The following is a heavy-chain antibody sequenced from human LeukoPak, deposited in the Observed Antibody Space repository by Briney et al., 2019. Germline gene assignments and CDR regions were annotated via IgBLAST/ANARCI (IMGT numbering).Heavy chain of an antibody. J-gene: IGHJ4*02. Sequence: GGSLRLSCAASGFTVSDIYMNWVRQAAGKGLEWVSVIYSGGTTFYAESVKGRFTISRDNSQNTVYLQLNGLRVEDTAIYYCARGSVGAAGRLDYWGQGTLVTVSP. CDR2: IYSGGTT. CDR1: GFTVSDIY. CDR3: ARGSVGAAGRLDY. V-gene: IGHV3-66*01. D-gene: IGHD6-13*01.